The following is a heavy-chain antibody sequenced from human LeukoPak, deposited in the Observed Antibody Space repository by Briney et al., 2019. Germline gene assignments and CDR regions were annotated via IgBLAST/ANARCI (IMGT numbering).Heavy chain of an antibody. CDR1: GFSFANYA. Sequence: TGGSLRLSCAASGFSFANYAMSWVRQPPGKGLEWVSSIRGSGGSTNYADSVKGRFTISRDNSKNTLSLQMNSLRAEDTALYYCAKGGPYSDSSQSWFAPWGQGTLVTVSS. CDR3: AKGGPYSDSSQSWFAP. V-gene: IGHV3-23*01. CDR2: IRGSGGST. D-gene: IGHD6-13*01. J-gene: IGHJ5*02.